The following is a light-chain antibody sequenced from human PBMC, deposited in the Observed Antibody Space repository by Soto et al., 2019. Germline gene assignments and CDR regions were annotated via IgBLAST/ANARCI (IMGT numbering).Light chain of an antibody. V-gene: IGKV3-20*01. CDR3: QQYGTSPST. Sequence: EIVLTQSPGTLSLSPGERATLSCRASQSVSNNYLAWYQQKPGQAPRLLIYGASNRATGIPDRFSGSGSGTDFTLTINRLEPEDFAVYYCQQYGTSPSTFGPGTKVDNK. CDR1: QSVSNNY. CDR2: GAS. J-gene: IGKJ3*01.